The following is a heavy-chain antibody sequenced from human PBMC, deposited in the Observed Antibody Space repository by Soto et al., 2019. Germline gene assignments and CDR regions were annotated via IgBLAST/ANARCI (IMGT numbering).Heavy chain of an antibody. V-gene: IGHV1-2*04. J-gene: IGHJ4*02. Sequence: QVHLVQSGAEVKKPGASVKVSCKASGYTFTGYYIHWVRQAPGQGLEWMGWINSNSGGTNYAQKFQGWVTMTRDTSISTAYMELSRLRSDDTAVYYCARVAELGQQLAHFDYWGQGTLVTDSS. CDR2: INSNSGGT. D-gene: IGHD6-13*01. CDR3: ARVAELGQQLAHFDY. CDR1: GYTFTGYY.